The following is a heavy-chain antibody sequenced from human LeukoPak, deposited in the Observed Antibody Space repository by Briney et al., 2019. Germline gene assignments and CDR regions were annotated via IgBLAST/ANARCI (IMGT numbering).Heavy chain of an antibody. D-gene: IGHD1-20*01. CDR3: AREYNWNVRLYGFDF. J-gene: IGHJ3*01. CDR1: GFTFSSYS. V-gene: IGHV3-21*01. Sequence: GGSLRLSCAASGFTFSSYSMNWVRQAPGKGLEWVSSISSSSSYIYYADSVKGRFTISRDDAENSLYLQMNSLRAEDTAVYYCAREYNWNVRLYGFDFWGQGTMVTVSS. CDR2: ISSSSSYI.